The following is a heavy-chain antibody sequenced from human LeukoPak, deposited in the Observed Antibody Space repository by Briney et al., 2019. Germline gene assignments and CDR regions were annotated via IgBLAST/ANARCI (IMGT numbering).Heavy chain of an antibody. Sequence: ASVKVSCKVSGYTLTELSMHWVRQAPGKGLEWRGGFDPEDGETIYAQKFQGRVTMTRDTSTSTVYMYLSSLRSEDTAVYYCARDSLYGVVDYWGQGTLVTVSS. CDR2: FDPEDGET. D-gene: IGHD4-17*01. V-gene: IGHV1-24*01. J-gene: IGHJ4*02. CDR1: GYTLTELS. CDR3: ARDSLYGVVDY.